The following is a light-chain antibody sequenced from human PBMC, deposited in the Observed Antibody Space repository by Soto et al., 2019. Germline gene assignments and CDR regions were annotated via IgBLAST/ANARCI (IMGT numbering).Light chain of an antibody. J-gene: IGKJ4*01. CDR1: QSVSSSY. CDR2: GAS. Sequence: EIVLTQSPGTLSLSPEERAILSCRASQSVSSSYLAWYQQKPGQAPRLLIYGASSRATGIPDRFSGSGSGTDFTLTISRLEPEDVAVYYCQQYGTSPLTFGGGTEVEIK. CDR3: QQYGTSPLT. V-gene: IGKV3-20*01.